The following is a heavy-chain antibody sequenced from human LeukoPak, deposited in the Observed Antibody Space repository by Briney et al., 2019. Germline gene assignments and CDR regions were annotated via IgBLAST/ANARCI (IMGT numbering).Heavy chain of an antibody. Sequence: GGSLRLSCAASGFTFRIYAMSCVRHAPGKGLEWGLAVSGSGGSTYYADSVKRRFTISRDNSKNRLHLEMKRVRCEDSAVLYCAKDQRQEVVMFNWRQGTLVTVSS. V-gene: IGHV3-23*01. D-gene: IGHD3-22*01. CDR2: VSGSGGST. CDR1: GFTFRIYA. J-gene: IGHJ4*02. CDR3: AKDQRQEVVMFN.